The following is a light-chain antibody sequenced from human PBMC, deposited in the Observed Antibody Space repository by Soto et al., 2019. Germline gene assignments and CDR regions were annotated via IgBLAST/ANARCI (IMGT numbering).Light chain of an antibody. J-gene: IGKJ1*01. V-gene: IGKV3-20*01. CDR3: QQYATSPLP. CDR2: AAL. CDR1: QSITSGY. Sequence: ETLLTQSPCTLSLSPGDRATLSCRASQSITSGYLAWFQQKPGQAPRLLIFAALSMATGIPSRFSGSGSGTDFTLTISRLELEDFAVYYCQQYATSPLPFDQGTKVEVK.